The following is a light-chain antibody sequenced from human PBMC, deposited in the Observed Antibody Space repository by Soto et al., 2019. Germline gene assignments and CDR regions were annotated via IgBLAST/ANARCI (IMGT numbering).Light chain of an antibody. CDR3: QHYNSYLET. J-gene: IGKJ1*01. CDR1: EFISKW. CDR2: RAS. V-gene: IGKV1-5*03. Sequence: DIQITQSPSTLSASVGDRVTITCRASEFISKWLAWYQQKPGTAPKLLIYRASSLESGVPSRFSSSGSGTEFTLTISSLQPDDFATYYCQHYNSYLETFGQGTKVEIK.